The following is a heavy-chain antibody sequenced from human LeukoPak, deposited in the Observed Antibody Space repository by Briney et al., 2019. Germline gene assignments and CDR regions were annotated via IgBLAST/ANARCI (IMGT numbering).Heavy chain of an antibody. CDR2: INPNSDGT. CDR1: GYTFTGYH. J-gene: IGHJ6*02. Sequence: ASVKVSCKASGYTFTGYHMHWVRQATGQGLEWMGWINPNSDGTNYAQKFRGRVTMTRDTSISTAYMELSRLRSDDTAVYYCARMIVATPSPYGMDVWGQGTTVTVSS. V-gene: IGHV1-2*02. D-gene: IGHD5-12*01. CDR3: ARMIVATPSPYGMDV.